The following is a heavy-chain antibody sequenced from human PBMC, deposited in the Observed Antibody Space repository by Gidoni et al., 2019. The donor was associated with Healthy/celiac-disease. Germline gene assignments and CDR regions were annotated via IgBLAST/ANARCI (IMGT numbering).Heavy chain of an antibody. V-gene: IGHV3-30*18. CDR1: GFTFSRYG. CDR2: ISYDGSNK. J-gene: IGHJ2*01. CDR3: AKVPWCGGDCWNWYFDL. Sequence: QVQLVESGGGVVQPGRSLRLSCAAAGFTFSRYGMHWVRQAPGKGLEWVAVISYDGSNKYYADSVKGRFTISRDNSKNTLYLQMNSLRAEDTAVYYCAKVPWCGGDCWNWYFDLWGRGTLVTVSS. D-gene: IGHD2-21*02.